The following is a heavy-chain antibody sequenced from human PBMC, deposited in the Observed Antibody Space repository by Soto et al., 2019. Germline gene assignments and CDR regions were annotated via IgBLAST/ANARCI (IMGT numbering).Heavy chain of an antibody. CDR3: ARQYDSSRSSRWAYFDY. CDR2: TSFDGDTT. CDR1: GITFSSYS. J-gene: IGHJ4*02. D-gene: IGHD3-22*01. V-gene: IGHV3-30-3*01. Sequence: GGSLRLSCEVSGITFSSYSMHWVRLAPGRGLEWLAVTSFDGDTTVYADSVRGRFTVSRDNSKNTLYLQMSSLRSGDTAMYYCARQYDSSRSSRWAYFDYWGQGTLVTVSS.